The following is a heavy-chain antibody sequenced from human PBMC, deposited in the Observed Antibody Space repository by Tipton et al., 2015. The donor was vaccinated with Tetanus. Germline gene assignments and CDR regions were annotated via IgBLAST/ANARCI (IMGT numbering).Heavy chain of an antibody. Sequence: SLRLSCEASGFTFSDYAMHWVRQPPGKGLEWVSGILWNSARIDYADSVRGRFTISIDNARNSLYLEMNSLRAEDTALYYCTKELSPGGADRWGQGTLVIVSS. CDR3: TKELSPGGADR. CDR2: ILWNSARI. D-gene: IGHD4-23*01. V-gene: IGHV3-9*01. CDR1: GFTFSDYA. J-gene: IGHJ5*02.